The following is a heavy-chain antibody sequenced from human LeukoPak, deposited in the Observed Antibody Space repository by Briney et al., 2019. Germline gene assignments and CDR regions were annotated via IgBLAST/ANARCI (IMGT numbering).Heavy chain of an antibody. Sequence: GGSLRLSCAASGFTFSSYSMNWARQAPGKGLEWVSSISSSSSYIYYADSVKGRFTISRDNAKNSLYLQMNSLRAEDTAVYYCARDWAIFGVVPLWNNWFDPWGQGTLVTVSS. D-gene: IGHD3-3*01. V-gene: IGHV3-21*01. CDR2: ISSSSSYI. CDR3: ARDWAIFGVVPLWNNWFDP. J-gene: IGHJ5*02. CDR1: GFTFSSYS.